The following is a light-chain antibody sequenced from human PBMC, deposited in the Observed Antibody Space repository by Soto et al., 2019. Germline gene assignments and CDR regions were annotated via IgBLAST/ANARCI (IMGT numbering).Light chain of an antibody. CDR1: QGISSA. J-gene: IGKJ1*01. CDR2: DAS. CDR3: QQFNSYPRT. Sequence: AIQLTQSPSSLSASVGDRVTITCRASQGISSALAWYQQKPGKVPKLLIYDASSLESGVPARFSGSGSGTDFTLTISSLQPADFATYYCQQFNSYPRTFGQGTKVEIK. V-gene: IGKV1-13*02.